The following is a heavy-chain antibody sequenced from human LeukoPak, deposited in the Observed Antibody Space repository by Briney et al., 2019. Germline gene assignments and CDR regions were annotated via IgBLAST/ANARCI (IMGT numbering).Heavy chain of an antibody. CDR1: GYTFTSYG. V-gene: IGHV1-18*01. Sequence: ASVKVSCKASGYTFTSYGINWVRQAPGQGLEWMGWISAYNGNTNNAQKLQGRVTMTTNPSTSTAYMELRSLRSDDTAVYYCARTPVRTYDSSGYYHDWGQGTLVTVSS. CDR3: ARTPVRTYDSSGYYHD. CDR2: ISAYNGNT. J-gene: IGHJ4*02. D-gene: IGHD3-22*01.